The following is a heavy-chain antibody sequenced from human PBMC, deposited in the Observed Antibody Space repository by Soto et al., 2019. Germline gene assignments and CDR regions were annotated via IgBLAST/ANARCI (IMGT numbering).Heavy chain of an antibody. V-gene: IGHV4-28*01. CDR3: ARKPPGTGEFDY. Sequence: QVQLQESGPGLVKPSDTLSLTCAVSGYSISSSNWWGWIRQPPGKGLEWIGYISYSGSTYYNPSLKSRVTMSVDTSNNQFSLKLNSVTVVDTAVYYCARKPPGTGEFDYWGQGTLVTVSS. CDR2: ISYSGST. D-gene: IGHD3-16*01. CDR1: GYSISSSNW. J-gene: IGHJ4*02.